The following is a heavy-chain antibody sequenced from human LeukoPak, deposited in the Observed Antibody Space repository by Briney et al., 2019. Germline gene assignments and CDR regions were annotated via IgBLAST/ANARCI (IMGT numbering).Heavy chain of an antibody. J-gene: IGHJ1*01. D-gene: IGHD3-22*01. V-gene: IGHV1-3*01. Sequence: ASVKVSCKSCGYTFTSYAMHWVRQAPGQRLEWMGWINAGNGNTKYSQKFQGRVIITRDTSASTAYMELSSLRSENTAVYYCASVITMILGFQHWGQGTLVTVSS. CDR3: ASVITMILGFQH. CDR2: INAGNGNT. CDR1: GYTFTSYA.